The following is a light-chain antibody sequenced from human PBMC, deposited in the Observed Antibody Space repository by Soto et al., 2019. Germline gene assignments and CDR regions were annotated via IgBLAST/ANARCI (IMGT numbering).Light chain of an antibody. CDR1: SSDVGGYNY. Sequence: QSALTQPASVSGSPGQSITISCTGTSSDVGGYNYVSWYQQHPGKAPKLMIYDVSNRPSGVSNRFSGSKSGNTASLTISGLQAEDEAEYCCSSYTSSSTLVFGGGTKVTVL. CDR3: SSYTSSSTLV. J-gene: IGLJ2*01. CDR2: DVS. V-gene: IGLV2-14*01.